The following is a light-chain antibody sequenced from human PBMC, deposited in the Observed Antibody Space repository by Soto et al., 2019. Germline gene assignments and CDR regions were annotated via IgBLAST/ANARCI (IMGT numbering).Light chain of an antibody. CDR3: SSYAGSNNYV. J-gene: IGLJ1*01. Sequence: QSVLTQPPSASGSPGQSVTISCIGTSSDVGGYNYVSWYQQHPGKASKLMIYEVSKRPSGVPGRFSGSKSGNTASLTVSGLQTDDEADYYCSSYAGSNNYVFGTGTKVTVL. CDR2: EVS. CDR1: SSDVGGYNY. V-gene: IGLV2-8*01.